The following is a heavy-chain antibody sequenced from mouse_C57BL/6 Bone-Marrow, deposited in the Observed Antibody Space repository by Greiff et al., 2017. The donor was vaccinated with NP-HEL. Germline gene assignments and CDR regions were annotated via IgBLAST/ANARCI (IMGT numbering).Heavy chain of an antibody. CDR3: ASPLSIIGY. J-gene: IGHJ4*01. CDR2: ISSGGSYT. Sequence: EVMLVESGGDLVKPGGSLKLSCAASGFTFSSYGMSWVRQTPDKRLEWVATISSGGSYTYYPDSVKGRFTISRDNAKNTLYLQMSSLKSEDTAMYYCASPLSIIGYWGQGTSVTVSS. V-gene: IGHV5-6*01. D-gene: IGHD2-4*01. CDR1: GFTFSSYG.